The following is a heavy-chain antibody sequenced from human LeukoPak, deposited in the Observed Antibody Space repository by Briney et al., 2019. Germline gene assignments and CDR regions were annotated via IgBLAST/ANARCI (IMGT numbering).Heavy chain of an antibody. CDR2: IYFSGSA. V-gene: IGHV4-39*01. CDR3: ARSPPLYDSSGYYSTYFDS. Sequence: SETLSLTCTVSGGSISTSGYYWGWVRQPPGKGLEWIGSIYFSGSAYYNPSLKSRVTMFVDTFTTQFSLKLRSVTAADTAVYYCARSPPLYDSSGYYSTYFDSWGQGTLVTVSS. CDR1: GGSISTSGYY. J-gene: IGHJ4*02. D-gene: IGHD3-22*01.